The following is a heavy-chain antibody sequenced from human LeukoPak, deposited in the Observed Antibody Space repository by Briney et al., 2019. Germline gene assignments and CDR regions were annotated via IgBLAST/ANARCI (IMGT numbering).Heavy chain of an antibody. Sequence: ASVKVSCKASGYIFTTYGFSWMRQAPGQGPEWMGWISAYDGNTKSVENLQGRLTLTTDTSTSTAYMELRSLRSDDTAVYYCARDWSKELTGESFDIWGQGTMVTVSS. CDR3: ARDWSKELTGESFDI. V-gene: IGHV1-18*01. CDR1: GYIFTTYG. J-gene: IGHJ3*02. CDR2: ISAYDGNT. D-gene: IGHD1-26*01.